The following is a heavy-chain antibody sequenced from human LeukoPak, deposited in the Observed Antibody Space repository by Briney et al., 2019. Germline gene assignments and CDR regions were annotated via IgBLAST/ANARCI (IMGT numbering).Heavy chain of an antibody. CDR3: TTTSDYGDHKR. V-gene: IGHV3-15*01. D-gene: IGHD4-17*01. CDR2: IKSKTDGGTT. CDR1: GLTFNKAW. Sequence: GGSLRLSCAASGLTFNKAWMSWVRQAPGKGLEWVGRIKSKTDGGTTDYAAPVKGRFTISRDDSKNTLYLQMNSLKTEDTAVYYCTTTSDYGDHKRWGQGTLVTVSS. J-gene: IGHJ4*02.